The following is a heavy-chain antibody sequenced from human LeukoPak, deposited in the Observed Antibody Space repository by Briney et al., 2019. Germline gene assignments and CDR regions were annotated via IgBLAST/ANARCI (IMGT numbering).Heavy chain of an antibody. V-gene: IGHV3-74*01. Sequence: GGSLRLSCAASGVTFSSYWMHWVRQAPGKGLVWVSRIKSDGKTNYAYSVKGRFTISRDNAKITVSLQMNSMRAEDTGLYYCASVPSEISVYNPEYFRHWGQGTLVTVSS. J-gene: IGHJ1*01. D-gene: IGHD3-22*01. CDR2: IKSDGKT. CDR3: ASVPSEISVYNPEYFRH. CDR1: GVTFSSYW.